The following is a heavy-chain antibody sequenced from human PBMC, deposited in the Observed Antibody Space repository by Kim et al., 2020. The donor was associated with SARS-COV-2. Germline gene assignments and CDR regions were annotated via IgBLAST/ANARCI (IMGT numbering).Heavy chain of an antibody. CDR3: AKGGSLSMIVVVTS. CDR1: GFTFSSYG. Sequence: GGSLRLSCAASGFTFSSYGMHWVRQAPGKGLEWVAVISYDGSNKYYADSVKGRFTISRDNSKNTLYLQMNSLRAEDTAVYYCAKGGSLSMIVVVTSWGQGTLVTVSS. D-gene: IGHD3-22*01. V-gene: IGHV3-30*18. J-gene: IGHJ5*02. CDR2: ISYDGSNK.